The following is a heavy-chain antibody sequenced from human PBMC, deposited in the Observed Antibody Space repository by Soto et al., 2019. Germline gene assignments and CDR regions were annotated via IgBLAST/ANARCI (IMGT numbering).Heavy chain of an antibody. J-gene: IGHJ6*02. CDR3: ARGGSSSSYYYYGMDV. Sequence: PSETLSLTCAVSGGSISSSNWWSWVRQPPGKGLEWIGEIYHSGSTNYNPSLKSRVTISVDKSKNQFSLKLSSVTAADTAVYYRARGGSSSSYYYYGMDVWGQGTTVTVSS. V-gene: IGHV4-4*02. CDR2: IYHSGST. CDR1: GGSISSSNW. D-gene: IGHD6-6*01.